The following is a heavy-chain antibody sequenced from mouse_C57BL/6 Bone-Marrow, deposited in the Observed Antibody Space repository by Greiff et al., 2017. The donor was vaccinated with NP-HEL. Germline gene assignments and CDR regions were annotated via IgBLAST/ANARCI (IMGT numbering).Heavy chain of an antibody. V-gene: IGHV1-78*01. J-gene: IGHJ4*01. CDR2: IYPRDGST. CDR3: AREGDSNYSYYAMDY. Sequence: QVQLQQSDAELVKPGASVEISCKVSGYTFTDHTIHWMKQRPEQGLEWIGYIYPRDGSTKYNEKFKGKATLTADKSSSTAYMQLNSLTSEDSAVYCCAREGDSNYSYYAMDYWGQGTSVTVSS. D-gene: IGHD2-5*01. CDR1: GYTFTDHT.